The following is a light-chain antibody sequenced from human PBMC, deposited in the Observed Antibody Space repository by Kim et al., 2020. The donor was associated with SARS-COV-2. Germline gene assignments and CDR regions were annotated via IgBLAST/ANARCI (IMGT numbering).Light chain of an antibody. V-gene: IGLV3-19*01. CDR2: GKS. CDR1: SLRSYY. CDR3: NSRDSSTNHLV. J-gene: IGLJ2*01. Sequence: AFGQTVRITCQGDSLRSYYASWYQQKPGQAPVVVIYGKSNRLSGIPDRLSGSNSGDTASLPITGAQAEDEADYYCNSRDSSTNHLVFGGGTQLTVL.